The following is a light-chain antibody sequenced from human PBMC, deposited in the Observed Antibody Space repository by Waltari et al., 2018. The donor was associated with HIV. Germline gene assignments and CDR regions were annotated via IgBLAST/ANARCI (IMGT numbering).Light chain of an antibody. CDR3: GTWDDRLNAGV. J-gene: IGLJ2*01. CDR1: SSNIGTNG. V-gene: IGLV1-51*01. Sequence: QSVLTQPPSVSAAPGQRVTISCSGSSSNIGTNGVSWYQQVPGTAPKLLIYDRKHRFPGISDRFSASQSGTSATLGISGLHTGDEADYYCGTWDDRLNAGVFGGGTRLTVL. CDR2: DRK.